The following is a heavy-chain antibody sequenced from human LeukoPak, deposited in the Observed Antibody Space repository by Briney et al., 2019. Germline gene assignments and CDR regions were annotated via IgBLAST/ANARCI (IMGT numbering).Heavy chain of an antibody. CDR1: GLTFNTYS. D-gene: IGHD3-22*01. J-gene: IGHJ4*02. V-gene: IGHV3-21*01. CDR2: ISSSSSYI. CDR3: ARHVVAVGFDY. Sequence: GGSLRLSCTASGLTFNTYSMNWVRQVPGKGLEWVSSISSSSSYIYYADSVKGRFTISRDNAKDSLCLQMNSLRAEDTAVYYCARHVVAVGFDYWGQGTLVTVSS.